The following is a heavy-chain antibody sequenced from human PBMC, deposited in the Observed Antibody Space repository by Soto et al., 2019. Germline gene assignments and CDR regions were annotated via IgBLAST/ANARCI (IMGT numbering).Heavy chain of an antibody. V-gene: IGHV1-69*13. J-gene: IGHJ5*02. CDR3: ARDREDAGTTKGLPCWFDP. Sequence: GASVKVSCKASGGTFSSYAISWVRQAPGQGLEWMGGIIPIFGTANYAQKFQGRVTITADESTSTAYMELSSLRSEDTAVYYCARDREDAGTTKGLPCWFDPWGQGTLVTV. D-gene: IGHD1-1*01. CDR1: GGTFSSYA. CDR2: IIPIFGTA.